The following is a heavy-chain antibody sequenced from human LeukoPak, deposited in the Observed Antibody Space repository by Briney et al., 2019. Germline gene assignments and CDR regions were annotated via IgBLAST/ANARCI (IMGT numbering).Heavy chain of an antibody. Sequence: SETLSLTCAVYGGSFSGYYWSWIRQPPGKGLEWIGEINHSGSTNYNPSLKSRVTISVETPKNQFSLKLSSVTAADTAVYYCARHISGSYYLHWFDPWGQGTLVTVSS. CDR3: ARHISGSYYLHWFDP. CDR2: INHSGST. CDR1: GGSFSGYY. V-gene: IGHV4-34*01. D-gene: IGHD1-26*01. J-gene: IGHJ5*02.